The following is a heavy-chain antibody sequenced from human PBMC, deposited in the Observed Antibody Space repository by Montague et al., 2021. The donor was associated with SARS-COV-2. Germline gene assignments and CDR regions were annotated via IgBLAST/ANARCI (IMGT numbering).Heavy chain of an antibody. J-gene: IGHJ5*02. Sequence: TLSLTCSLSGGSISSGGFSWSWIRQPPGKGLEWVGHIFHTGTPHYSPSLKSPITISIGRSKNQFSLNLDSVTAADAAVYYCARRKVAPNGGWNWFDPWGQGTLVTVSS. D-gene: IGHD6-19*01. V-gene: IGHV4-30-2*01. CDR2: IFHTGTP. CDR1: GGSISSGGFS. CDR3: ARRKVAPNGGWNWFDP.